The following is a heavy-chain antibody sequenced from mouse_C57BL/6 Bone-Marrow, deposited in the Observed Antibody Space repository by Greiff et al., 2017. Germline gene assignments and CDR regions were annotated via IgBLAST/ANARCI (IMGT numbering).Heavy chain of an antibody. J-gene: IGHJ3*01. V-gene: IGHV3-6*01. CDR2: ISYDGSN. Sequence: VQLKESGPGLVKPSQSLSLTCSVTGYSITSGYYWNWIRQFPGNKLEWMGYISYDGSNNYNPSLKNRISITRDTSKNQFFLKLNSVTTEDTATYYCAYGSSWFAYWGQGTLVTVSA. CDR1: GYSITSGYY. D-gene: IGHD1-1*01. CDR3: AYGSSWFAY.